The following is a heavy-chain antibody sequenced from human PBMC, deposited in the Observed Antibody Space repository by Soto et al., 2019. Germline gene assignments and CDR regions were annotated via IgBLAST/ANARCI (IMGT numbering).Heavy chain of an antibody. D-gene: IGHD4-17*01. V-gene: IGHV1-69*01. J-gene: IGHJ6*02. CDR2: IIPIFGTP. CDR3: ARVSTVTPIAVHYYGMDV. Sequence: QVHLVQSGAEVKKPGSSVKVSCTASGGTFTSFAISWVRQAHGQGLEWMGGIIPIFGTPKYAQKFQGRVTLTADESTSTAYMWLSSLGSEDTAVYYCARVSTVTPIAVHYYGMDVGGQGTTMTVSS. CDR1: GGTFTSFA.